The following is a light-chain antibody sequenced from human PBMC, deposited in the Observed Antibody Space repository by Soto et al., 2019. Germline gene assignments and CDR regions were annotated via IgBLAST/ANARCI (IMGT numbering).Light chain of an antibody. Sequence: DIHMTQSPSTLSASVGDRVTITCRASQTISSWLAWYQQKPVKAPKLLIYAASTLQSGVPSRLRGSEYGTDLTLTISSMKHEDFETYYCQQVNSYPLTFGGGTKVDIK. CDR1: QTISSW. V-gene: IGKV1-9*01. CDR2: AAS. CDR3: QQVNSYPLT. J-gene: IGKJ4*01.